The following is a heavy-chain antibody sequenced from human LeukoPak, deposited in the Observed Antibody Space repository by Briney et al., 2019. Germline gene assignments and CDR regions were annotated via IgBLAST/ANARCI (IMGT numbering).Heavy chain of an antibody. CDR2: IKQDGSEK. D-gene: IGHD6-25*01. J-gene: IGHJ3*02. CDR1: TFTFSNYW. V-gene: IGHV3-7*03. Sequence: GGSLRLSCAASTFTFSNYWMSWVRQAPGKGLEWVANIKQDGSEKYYVDSVKGRFTISRDNAKTSLYLQMNSLRAEDTAVYYCARDVLAAGAIGTFDIWGQGTMVTVSS. CDR3: ARDVLAAGAIGTFDI.